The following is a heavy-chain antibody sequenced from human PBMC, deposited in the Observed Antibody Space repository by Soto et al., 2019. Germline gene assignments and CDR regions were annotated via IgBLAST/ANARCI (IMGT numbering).Heavy chain of an antibody. Sequence: EVQLLESGGGLVHPGGSLRLSCAASVFTLSDYAMSWVRQAPGKGLVWVACIRGSGGGTYYAGSVKGRFTISRAISKNTLYLQLNSLIAEDTAVDYCANDLKYSSANSCYGSNYYMDGWGQGTTITVSS. CDR3: ANDLKYSSANSCYGSNYYMDG. CDR1: VFTLSDYA. CDR2: IRGSGGGT. J-gene: IGHJ6*03. V-gene: IGHV3-23*01. D-gene: IGHD2-2*01.